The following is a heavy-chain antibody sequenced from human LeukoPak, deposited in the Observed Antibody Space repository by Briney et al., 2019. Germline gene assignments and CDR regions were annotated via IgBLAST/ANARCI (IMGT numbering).Heavy chain of an antibody. V-gene: IGHV4-39*07. D-gene: IGHD5-18*01. CDR1: GGSISSSSYY. Sequence: SETLSLTCTVSGGSISSSSYYWGWIRQPPGKGLEWIGEINHSGSTNYNPSLKSRVTISVDTSKNQFSLKLSSVTAADTAVYYCASGNDGYRIDYWGQGTLVTVSS. CDR2: INHSGST. CDR3: ASGNDGYRIDY. J-gene: IGHJ4*02.